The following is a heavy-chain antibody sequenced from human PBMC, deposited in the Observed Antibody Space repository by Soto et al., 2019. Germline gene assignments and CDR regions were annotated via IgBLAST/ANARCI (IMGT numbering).Heavy chain of an antibody. CDR3: ARGTDYDILTAWLDP. J-gene: IGHJ5*02. CDR1: GGTFSSYA. V-gene: IGHV1-69*13. D-gene: IGHD3-9*01. CDR2: IIPIFGTA. Sequence: SVKVSCKASGGTFSSYAISWVRQAPGQGLEWMGGIIPIFGTANYAQKFQGRVTITADESTSTAYMELSSLGSEDTAVYYCARGTDYDILTAWLDPWGQGTLVTVSS.